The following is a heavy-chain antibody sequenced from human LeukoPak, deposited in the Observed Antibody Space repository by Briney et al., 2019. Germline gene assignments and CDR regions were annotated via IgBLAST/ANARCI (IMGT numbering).Heavy chain of an antibody. D-gene: IGHD1-26*01. CDR3: ARGVGLTQGGTFDY. CDR2: IYHSGST. V-gene: IGHV4-38-2*02. CDR1: GYSISSGFY. J-gene: IGHJ4*02. Sequence: SETLSLTCTVSGYSISSGFYWGWMRQPPGKGLEWIGSIYHSGSTLYNSSLKSRVTISVDPSKNQLALKLSSVTAADTAVYYCARGVGLTQGGTFDYWGQGTLVTVSS.